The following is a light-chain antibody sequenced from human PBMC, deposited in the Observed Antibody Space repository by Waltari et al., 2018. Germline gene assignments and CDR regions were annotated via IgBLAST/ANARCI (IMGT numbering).Light chain of an antibody. V-gene: IGLV3-27*01. CDR3: DSAAGNWV. Sequence: SYELTQPSSGSGSPGQTARITCSGDVLAKKYARWFQQKPGQAPGLVIYKDSERPSGIPERCSGSSSGTEVTLTISGSQVEDEADYYCDSAAGNWVFGGGTKLAVL. CDR2: KDS. CDR1: VLAKKY. J-gene: IGLJ3*02.